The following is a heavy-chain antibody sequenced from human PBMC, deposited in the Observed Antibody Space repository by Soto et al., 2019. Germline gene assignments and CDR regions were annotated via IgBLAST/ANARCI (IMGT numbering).Heavy chain of an antibody. CDR3: AHRTSIYLYGSGSYYNVEEWFDP. Sequence: SGPTLVNPTQTLTLTCTFSGFSLSTSGVGVGWIRQPPGKALEWLALIYWDDDKRYSPSLKSRLTITKDTSKNQVVLTMTNMDPVDTATYYCAHRTSIYLYGSGSYYNVEEWFDPWGQGTLVTVSS. CDR1: GFSLSTSGVG. D-gene: IGHD3-10*01. CDR2: IYWDDDK. J-gene: IGHJ5*02. V-gene: IGHV2-5*02.